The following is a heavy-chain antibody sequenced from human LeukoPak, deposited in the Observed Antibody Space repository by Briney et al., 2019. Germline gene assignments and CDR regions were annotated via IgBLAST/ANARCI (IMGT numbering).Heavy chain of an antibody. CDR1: GGSISSGDYY. D-gene: IGHD4-17*01. CDR2: IYYSGST. Sequence: SETLSLTCTVSGGSISSGDYYWSWIRQPPGKGLEWIGYIYYSGSTYYNPSLKSRVTISVDTSKDQFFLKLSSVTAADTAVYYCARDRYGDYNPWGQGALVTVSS. J-gene: IGHJ5*02. V-gene: IGHV4-30-4*01. CDR3: ARDRYGDYNP.